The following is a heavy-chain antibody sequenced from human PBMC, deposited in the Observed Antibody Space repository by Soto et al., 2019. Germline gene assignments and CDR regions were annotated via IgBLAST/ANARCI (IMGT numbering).Heavy chain of an antibody. V-gene: IGHV3-15*01. CDR2: IKSKTDGGTT. J-gene: IGHJ4*02. CDR1: GFNFSNAL. CDR3: TTDTGYSYGYDYFDY. D-gene: IGHD5-18*01. Sequence: GGSLRLSCAASGFNFSNALMSWVRQAPGKGLEWVGRIKSKTDGGTTDYAAPVKRRFTISRDDSKNTLYLQMNSLKTEDTAVYYCTTDTGYSYGYDYFDYWGQGTLVTVSS.